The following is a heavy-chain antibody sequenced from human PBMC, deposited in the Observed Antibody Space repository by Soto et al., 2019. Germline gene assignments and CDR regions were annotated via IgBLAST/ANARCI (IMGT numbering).Heavy chain of an antibody. CDR2: IYYSGST. D-gene: IGHD3-22*01. Sequence: PSETLSLTCTVSGGSISSGGYYWSWIRQHPGKGLEWIGYIYYSGSTYYNPSLKSRVTISVDTSKNQFSLKLSSVTAADTAVYYCARMGAGLDYYDSSGSKRSGFDYWGQGTQVTVSS. CDR1: GGSISSGGYY. V-gene: IGHV4-31*03. J-gene: IGHJ4*02. CDR3: ARMGAGLDYYDSSGSKRSGFDY.